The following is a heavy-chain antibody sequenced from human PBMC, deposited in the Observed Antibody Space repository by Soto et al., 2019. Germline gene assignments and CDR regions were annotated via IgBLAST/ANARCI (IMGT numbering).Heavy chain of an antibody. Sequence: GESLKISCKGSGYSFTSYWISWVRQMPGKGLEWMGRIDPSDSYTNYSPSFQGHVTISADKSISTAYLQWSSLKASDTAMYYCASLYCSGGSCYHSGYYGMDVWGQGTTVTVSS. CDR1: GYSFTSYW. J-gene: IGHJ6*02. CDR2: IDPSDSYT. V-gene: IGHV5-10-1*01. D-gene: IGHD2-15*01. CDR3: ASLYCSGGSCYHSGYYGMDV.